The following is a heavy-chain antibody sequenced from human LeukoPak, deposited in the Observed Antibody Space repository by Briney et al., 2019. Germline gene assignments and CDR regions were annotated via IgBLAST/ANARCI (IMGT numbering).Heavy chain of an antibody. J-gene: IGHJ4*02. V-gene: IGHV3-23*01. CDR3: ATDRGFASFDY. CDR1: GFTFNTYW. Sequence: GGSLRLSCAASGFTFNTYWMHWVRQAPGKGLEWVSAISGSGGSTYYADSVKGRFTISRDNSKNTLYLQMNSLRAEDTAVYYCATDRGFASFDYWGQGTLVTVSS. D-gene: IGHD3-3*01. CDR2: ISGSGGST.